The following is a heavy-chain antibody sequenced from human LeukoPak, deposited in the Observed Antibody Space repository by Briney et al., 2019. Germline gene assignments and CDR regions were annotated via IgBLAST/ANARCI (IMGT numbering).Heavy chain of an antibody. CDR3: ARNTYYYDSIGQIDY. J-gene: IGHJ4*02. V-gene: IGHV4-34*01. CDR1: GGSFSGYY. D-gene: IGHD3-22*01. CDR2: INHSGST. Sequence: SETLSLTCAVYGGSFSGYYWSWIRQPPGKGLEWIGEINHSGSTNYNPPLKSRVTISVDTSKNQFSLKLSSVTAADTAVYYCARNTYYYDSIGQIDYWGQGTLVTVSS.